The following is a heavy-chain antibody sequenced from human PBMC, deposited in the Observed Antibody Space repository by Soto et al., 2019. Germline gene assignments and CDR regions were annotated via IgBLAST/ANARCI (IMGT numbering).Heavy chain of an antibody. D-gene: IGHD3-10*01. CDR2: MNPNSGNT. V-gene: IGHV1-8*01. J-gene: IGHJ6*03. CDR3: VRWGGSGSYYNDYYYYMDV. Sequence: QVQLVQSGAEVKKPGASVKVSCKASGYTFTSYDINWVRQATGQGLEWMGWMNPNSGNTGYAQKFQGRVTMTRNTSISTAYMELSSLRSEDTAVYYCVRWGGSGSYYNDYYYYMDVWGKGTTVTVSS. CDR1: GYTFTSYD.